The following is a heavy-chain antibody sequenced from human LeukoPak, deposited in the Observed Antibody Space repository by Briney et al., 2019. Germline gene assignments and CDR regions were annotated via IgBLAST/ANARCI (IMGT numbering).Heavy chain of an antibody. CDR2: INHSGST. V-gene: IGHV4-34*01. D-gene: IGHD3-10*01. Sequence: SETLSLTCAVYGGSFSGYYWSWIRQPPGKGLEWIGEINHSGSTNYNPSLKSRVTISVDTSKNQFSLKLSSVTAADTAVYYCARGPYRLTYYYGSGSSFLDYWGQGTLVTVSS. CDR1: GGSFSGYY. CDR3: ARGPYRLTYYYGSGSSFLDY. J-gene: IGHJ4*02.